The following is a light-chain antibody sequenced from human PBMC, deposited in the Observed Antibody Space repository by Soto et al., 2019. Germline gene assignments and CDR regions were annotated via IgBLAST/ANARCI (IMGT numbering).Light chain of an antibody. CDR1: QDIRSD. Sequence: AIQMTQSPSSLSASVGDRVTVTCRASQDIRSDVGWYQQKPGQAPKVLMYAASRLHSGVPSRFSGSGSGTDFVLTISSPQLEDVATYYCLQNNNYPLTFGGGTKVEIK. CDR3: LQNNNYPLT. J-gene: IGKJ4*01. CDR2: AAS. V-gene: IGKV1-6*01.